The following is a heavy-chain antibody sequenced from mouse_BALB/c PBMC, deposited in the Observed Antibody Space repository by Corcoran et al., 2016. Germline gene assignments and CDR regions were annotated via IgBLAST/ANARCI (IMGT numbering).Heavy chain of an antibody. CDR1: GYTFTDYN. V-gene: IGHV1-18*01. CDR3: GRKDGYDRGAMDY. J-gene: IGHJ4*01. D-gene: IGHD2-2*01. CDR2: INPNYGSI. Sequence: EVQLQQFGAELVKPGASVKISCKASGYTFTDYNMDWVKQSRGKSLEWIGDINPNYGSISYNQKFKGKATLTVDKSSSTAYMELRSLTSEDTAVYCCGRKDGYDRGAMDYWGQGTSVTVSS.